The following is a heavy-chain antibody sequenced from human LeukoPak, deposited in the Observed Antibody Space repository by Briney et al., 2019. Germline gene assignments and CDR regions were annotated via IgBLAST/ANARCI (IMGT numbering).Heavy chain of an antibody. J-gene: IGHJ4*02. CDR2: IKPDGSTT. CDR1: GFTFSSHW. Sequence: RPGGSLRLSCAASGFTFSSHWMHWVRQAPGTGLVWVSRIKPDGSTTTYADSVKGRFTISRDNSKNALLQMNSLRPDDTAVYYCAKITQGTTAGYWGQGTLVTVSS. V-gene: IGHV3-74*01. D-gene: IGHD4-17*01. CDR3: AKITQGTTAGY.